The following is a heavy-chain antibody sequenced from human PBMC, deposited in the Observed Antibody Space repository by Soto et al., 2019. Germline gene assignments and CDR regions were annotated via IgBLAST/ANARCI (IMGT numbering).Heavy chain of an antibody. Sequence: PVGYLRLSCEVSGFTLSMYSMTWVRQAPGKGLEWVAKIPQEGSDGHYVDSVEGRFTISRDNAKNSVYLQMNSLRAEDTAVYYCARDQLILPAHDFFYGSDVWGQGAKVTV. J-gene: IGHJ6*02. D-gene: IGHD2-21*02. CDR2: IPQEGSDG. CDR3: ARDQLILPAHDFFYGSDV. V-gene: IGHV3-7*03. CDR1: GFTLSMYS.